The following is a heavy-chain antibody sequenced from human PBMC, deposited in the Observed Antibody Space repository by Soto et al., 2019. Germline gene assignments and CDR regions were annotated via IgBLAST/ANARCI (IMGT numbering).Heavy chain of an antibody. CDR2: INVYNGNT. J-gene: IGHJ4*02. D-gene: IGHD4-4*01. CDR3: ARDGVAVTTGISGY. V-gene: IGHV1-18*01. CDR1: GYTFTSYS. Sequence: ASVKVSCKASGYTFTSYSISWVRQAPGQGLEWMGWINVYNGNTKYAQKFQGRVTMTTGTSTSTVYMELRSLSSDDTAVYYCARDGVAVTTGISGYWGQGTLVTVSS.